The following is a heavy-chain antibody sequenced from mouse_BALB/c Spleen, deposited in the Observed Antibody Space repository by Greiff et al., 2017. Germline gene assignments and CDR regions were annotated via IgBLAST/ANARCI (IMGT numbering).Heavy chain of an antibody. Sequence: QVHVKQPGAELVRPGASVKLSCKASGYTFTSYWINWVKQRPGQGLEWIGNIYPSDSYTNYNQKFKDKATLTVDKSSSTAYMQLSSPTSEDSAVYYCTRYSQLRYFDVWGAGTTVTVSS. J-gene: IGHJ1*01. D-gene: IGHD2-1*01. CDR1: GYTFTSYW. CDR3: TRYSQLRYFDV. V-gene: IGHV1-69*02. CDR2: IYPSDSYT.